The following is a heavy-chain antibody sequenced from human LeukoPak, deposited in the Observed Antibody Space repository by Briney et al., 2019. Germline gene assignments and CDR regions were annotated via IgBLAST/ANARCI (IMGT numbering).Heavy chain of an antibody. J-gene: IGHJ4*02. V-gene: IGHV3-23*01. CDR2: ISGSGGST. CDR3: AKGSSSSGWYG. Sequence: GGSLRLSCAASGFTFSDYYMSWVRQAPGKGLEWVSAISGSGGSTYYADSVKGRFTISRDNSKNTLYLQMNSLRAEDSAVYYCAKGSSSSGWYGWGQGTLVTVSS. CDR1: GFTFSDYY. D-gene: IGHD6-19*01.